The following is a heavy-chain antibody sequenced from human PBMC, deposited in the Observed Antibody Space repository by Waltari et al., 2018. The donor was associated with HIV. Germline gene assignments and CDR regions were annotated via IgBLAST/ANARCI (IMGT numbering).Heavy chain of an antibody. V-gene: IGHV1-3*04. CDR3: ARELRFDIVFDY. D-gene: IGHD5-12*01. J-gene: IGHJ4*02. Sequence: QVQLVQSGAEMRKPGASVKVSCTASKYTFARYGIHWLRQAPGQRLEWMGWINTGDGSTKYSQKFQGRVTITRDTSASTAYMQLSRLRSEDTAIYYCARELRFDIVFDYWGQGTLVTVSS. CDR2: INTGDGST. CDR1: KYTFARYG.